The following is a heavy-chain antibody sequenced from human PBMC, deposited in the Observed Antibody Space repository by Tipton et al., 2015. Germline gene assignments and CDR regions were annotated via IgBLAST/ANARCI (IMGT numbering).Heavy chain of an antibody. Sequence: TLSLTCTVSGGSITSSNYYWDWVRQPPGKGLEWIGNTYDSGRTSYNPSLSRRVTISVDMSKNGFSLRLSSVTAADTAVYYCAREVRYCAGGSCYSLDHWGQGALVTVSS. CDR2: TYDSGRT. CDR1: GGSITSSNYY. D-gene: IGHD2-15*01. J-gene: IGHJ4*02. V-gene: IGHV4-39*02. CDR3: AREVRYCAGGSCYSLDH.